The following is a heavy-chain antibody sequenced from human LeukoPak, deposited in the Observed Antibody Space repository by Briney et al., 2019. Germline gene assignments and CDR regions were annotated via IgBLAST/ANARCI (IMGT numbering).Heavy chain of an antibody. CDR3: ARANRLSEDAFDI. CDR1: GYTFTSYG. Sequence: ASVKVSCKASGYTFTSYGISWVRQAPGQGLEWMGWINTNTGNPTYAQGFTGRFVFSLDTSVSTAYLQISSLKAEDTAVYYCARANRLSEDAFDIWGQGTMVTVSS. J-gene: IGHJ3*02. D-gene: IGHD5-12*01. CDR2: INTNTGNP. V-gene: IGHV7-4-1*02.